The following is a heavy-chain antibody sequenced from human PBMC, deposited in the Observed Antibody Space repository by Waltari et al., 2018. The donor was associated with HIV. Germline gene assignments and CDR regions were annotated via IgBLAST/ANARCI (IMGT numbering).Heavy chain of an antibody. Sequence: WGAGLLKPSETLALTCTIYGGSLSGGAFSGYYWSWIRQPPGKGLEWIGEINHAGSAKYNPSLKNRVTLSVDTSKNQFSLKMPSVTASDTAVYYCARVDILSTIGGFDPWGQGTLVTVSS. CDR1: GGSLSGGAFSGYY. V-gene: IGHV4-34*01. J-gene: IGHJ5*02. D-gene: IGHD5-12*01. CDR2: INHAGSA. CDR3: ARVDILSTIGGFDP.